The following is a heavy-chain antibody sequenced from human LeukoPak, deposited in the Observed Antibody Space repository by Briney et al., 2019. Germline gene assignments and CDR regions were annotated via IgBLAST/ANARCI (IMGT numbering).Heavy chain of an antibody. V-gene: IGHV4-59*01. CDR1: GGSISSYY. D-gene: IGHD2-2*02. J-gene: IGHJ5*02. CDR2: IYYSGST. CDR3: AREYCSSTSCYTGEWFDP. Sequence: SETLSLTCTVSGGSISSYYWSWLRQPPGKGLEWIGYIYYSGSTNYNPSLKSRVTISVDTSKNQFSLKLGSVTAADTAVYYCAREYCSSTSCYTGEWFDPWGQGTLVTVSS.